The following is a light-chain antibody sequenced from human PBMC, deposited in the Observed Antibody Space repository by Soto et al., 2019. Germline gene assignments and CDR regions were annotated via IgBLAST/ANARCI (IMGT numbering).Light chain of an antibody. CDR2: EVS. J-gene: IGLJ2*01. CDR3: SSFTNSGGVV. Sequence: QSALTQPASVSGSPGQSITISCTGTSSDVGGYKYVSWYQQHPGKAPKLMIYEVSNRPSGVSNRFSGSKSGNTASLTISGLQAEDEADYYCSSFTNSGGVVFGGGTKVTVL. CDR1: SSDVGGYKY. V-gene: IGLV2-14*01.